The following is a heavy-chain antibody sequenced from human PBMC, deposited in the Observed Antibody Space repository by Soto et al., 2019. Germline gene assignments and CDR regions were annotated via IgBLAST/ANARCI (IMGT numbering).Heavy chain of an antibody. Sequence: PGGSLRLSCAASGFTFSSYGMHWVRQAPGKGLEWVAVIWYDGSNKYYADSVKGRFTISRDNSKNTLYLQMNSLRAEDTAVYYCARDSRRSASSVSSYWGQGTLVTVSS. CDR3: ARDSRRSASSVSSY. CDR1: GFTFSSYG. V-gene: IGHV3-33*01. D-gene: IGHD6-13*01. CDR2: IWYDGSNK. J-gene: IGHJ4*02.